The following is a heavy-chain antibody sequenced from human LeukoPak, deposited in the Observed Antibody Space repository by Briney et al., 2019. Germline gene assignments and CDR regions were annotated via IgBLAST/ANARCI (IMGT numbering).Heavy chain of an antibody. D-gene: IGHD6-6*01. CDR1: GFTFSNYW. V-gene: IGHV3-7*01. CDR3: ARDRWQLAWYFDY. CDR2: INRDGSER. J-gene: IGHJ4*02. Sequence: GGSLRLSCAASGFTFSNYWMTWVRQAPGKGLEWVANINRDGSERYYVDSVKGRFTISRDDAKSSLYLQMNSLRDEDTAVYYCARDRWQLAWYFDYWGQGTLVTVSS.